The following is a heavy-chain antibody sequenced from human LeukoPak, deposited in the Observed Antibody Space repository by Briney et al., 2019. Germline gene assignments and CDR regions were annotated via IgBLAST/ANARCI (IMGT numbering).Heavy chain of an antibody. Sequence: PGGSLRLSCAASGFTFSTFAMIWVRQPPGKGLEWGSSIFQGGGEIHYADSVKGRFTISRDNAKNTLYLQMNSLRAEDTAVYYCAKDGRTVLLWFGELFFDYWGQGTLVTVSS. V-gene: IGHV3-23*01. J-gene: IGHJ4*02. D-gene: IGHD3-10*01. CDR1: GFTFSTFA. CDR3: AKDGRTVLLWFGELFFDY. CDR2: IFQGGGEI.